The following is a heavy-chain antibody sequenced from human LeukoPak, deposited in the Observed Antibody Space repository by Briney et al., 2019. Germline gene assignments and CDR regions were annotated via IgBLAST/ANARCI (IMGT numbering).Heavy chain of an antibody. Sequence: SETLSLTCTVSGGSISSSSYYWVWIRQPPGKGLEWLGSMYYSGSTYYTPFLKSRVTISVDTSKSQFSLKLSSVTAADTAVYFCARSAAVGAVARFDYWGQGTLVTVSS. D-gene: IGHD6-19*01. V-gene: IGHV4-39*01. J-gene: IGHJ4*02. CDR3: ARSAAVGAVARFDY. CDR1: GGSISSSSYY. CDR2: MYYSGST.